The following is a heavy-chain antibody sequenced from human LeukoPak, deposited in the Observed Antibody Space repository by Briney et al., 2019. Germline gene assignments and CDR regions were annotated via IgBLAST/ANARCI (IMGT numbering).Heavy chain of an antibody. CDR2: IIPIFGTA. CDR1: GGTFSSYA. D-gene: IGHD5-24*01. CDR3: ARDPGEDGYNNGSGIEFDY. Sequence: ASVKVSCKASGGTFSSYAISWVRQAPGQGLEWMGGIIPIFGTANYAQKFQGRVTITAEESTSTAYMELSSLRSEDTAVYYCARDPGEDGYNNGSGIEFDYWGQGTLVTVSS. V-gene: IGHV1-69*13. J-gene: IGHJ4*02.